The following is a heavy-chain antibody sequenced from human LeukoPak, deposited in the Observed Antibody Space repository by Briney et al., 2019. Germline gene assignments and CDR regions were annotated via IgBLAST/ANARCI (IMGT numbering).Heavy chain of an antibody. CDR1: GFSFSRYG. CDR2: IQYDGSNE. D-gene: IGHD3-10*02. V-gene: IGHV3-30*02. Sequence: GGSLRLSCAASGFSFSRYGMHWVRQAPGKGLEWVAYIQYDGSNEQYANSVKGRFSISRDSSKNTLYLQMNSLRAEDTAVYYCAELGITMIGGVWGKGTTVTISS. CDR3: AELGITMIGGV. J-gene: IGHJ6*04.